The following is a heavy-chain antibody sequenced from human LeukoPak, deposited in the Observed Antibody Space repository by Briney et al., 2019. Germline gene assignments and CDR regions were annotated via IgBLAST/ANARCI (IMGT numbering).Heavy chain of an antibody. CDR1: GFTFSSHA. J-gene: IGHJ4*02. V-gene: IGHV3-23*01. CDR3: AKDLETINPTMD. D-gene: IGHD3-10*01. CDR2: IGGSGKNT. Sequence: GGSLRLSCAASGFTFSSHAMSWVRQAPGKGLEWVSSIGGSGKNTFYADAVKGRFTISRDNSKETLYLQMNSLRAEDTAVYYCAKDLETINPTMDWGQGTLVTVSS.